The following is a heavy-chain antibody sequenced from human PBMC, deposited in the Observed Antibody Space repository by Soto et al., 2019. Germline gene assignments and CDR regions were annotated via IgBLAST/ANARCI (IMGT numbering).Heavy chain of an antibody. CDR1: GISLSTSGVG. Sequence: QITVMGSGPTLVKPTQTLTLTCSLSGISLSTSGVGVGWIRQPPGKALEWLALIYWTDDKHYSPSLKSRLTITKDPSKNQAVLTMTNMDPVDTAPYYCARGLAALPVFAFDIWGQGTMVTVSS. J-gene: IGHJ3*02. CDR2: IYWTDDK. CDR3: ARGLAALPVFAFDI. D-gene: IGHD6-6*01. V-gene: IGHV2-5*01.